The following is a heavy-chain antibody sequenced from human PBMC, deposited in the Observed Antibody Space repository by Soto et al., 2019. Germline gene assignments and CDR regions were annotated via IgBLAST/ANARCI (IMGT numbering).Heavy chain of an antibody. CDR2: ISAYNGNT. D-gene: IGHD3-3*01. J-gene: IGHJ4*02. V-gene: IGHV1-18*01. CDR1: GYTFTSYG. Sequence: GASVKVSCKASGYTFTSYGISWVRQAPGQGLEWMGWISAYNGNTNYAQKLQGRVTMTTDTSTSTAYMELRSLRSDDTAVHYCARALYDFWSGPFDYWGQGTLVTVSS. CDR3: ARALYDFWSGPFDY.